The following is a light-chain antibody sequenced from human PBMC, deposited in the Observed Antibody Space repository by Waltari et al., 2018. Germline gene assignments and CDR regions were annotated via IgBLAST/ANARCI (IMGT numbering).Light chain of an antibody. CDR3: QQLNSFPYT. V-gene: IGKV1-9*01. CDR1: QGISSY. J-gene: IGKJ2*01. CDR2: AAS. Sequence: DIQLTQSPSFLSASVGDRVTITCRASQGISSYLAWYQQQPGEAPKLLIAAASNLQRGVPSRFSGSGSGTEFTLTIRSLQPEDFATYYCQQLNSFPYTFGQGTKLDIK.